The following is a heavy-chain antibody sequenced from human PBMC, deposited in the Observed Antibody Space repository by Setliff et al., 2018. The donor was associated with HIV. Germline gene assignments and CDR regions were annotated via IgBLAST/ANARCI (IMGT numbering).Heavy chain of an antibody. CDR2: IIPILGIA. D-gene: IGHD1-26*01. CDR3: ARDVSEWEPYWYFDL. Sequence: SVKVSCKASGGTFSSYAISWVRQAPGQGLEWMGRIIPILGIANYAQKFQGRVTITADKSTSTAYMELRSLRSDDTAVYYCARDVSEWEPYWYFDLWGRGTLVTVSS. V-gene: IGHV1-69*04. CDR1: GGTFSSYA. J-gene: IGHJ2*01.